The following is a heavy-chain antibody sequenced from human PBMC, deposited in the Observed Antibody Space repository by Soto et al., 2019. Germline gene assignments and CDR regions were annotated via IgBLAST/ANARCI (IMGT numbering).Heavy chain of an antibody. V-gene: IGHV4-34*01. D-gene: IGHD3-22*01. CDR3: ARGLIDIIIVPTATRFDP. CDR2: IDHSGGT. J-gene: IGHJ5*02. CDR1: GGSFSGFY. Sequence: QVQLQQWGTGLLKPSETLSLTCAVYGGSFSGFYWSWIRQPPGKGLEWIGEIDHSGGTNYNPSLKSRVTISVDTSKNQFSLQLGSVTAADTAVYYCARGLIDIIIVPTATRFDPWGQGTLVTVSS.